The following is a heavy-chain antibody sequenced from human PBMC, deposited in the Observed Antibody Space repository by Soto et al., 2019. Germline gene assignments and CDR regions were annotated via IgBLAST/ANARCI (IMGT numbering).Heavy chain of an antibody. CDR2: INHSGST. CDR1: GGSFSGYY. V-gene: IGHV4-34*01. CDR3: ARKLEPIRLNWLDP. Sequence: PSETLSLTCAVYGGSFSGYYWSWIRQPPGKGLEWIGEINHSGSTNYNPSLKSRVTISVDTSKNQFSLKLSSVTAADTAVYYCARKLEPIRLNWLDPCGQGTLVTVYS. D-gene: IGHD5-12*01. J-gene: IGHJ5*02.